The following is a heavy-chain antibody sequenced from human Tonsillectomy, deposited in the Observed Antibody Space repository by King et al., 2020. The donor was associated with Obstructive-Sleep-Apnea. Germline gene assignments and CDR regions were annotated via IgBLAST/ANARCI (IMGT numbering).Heavy chain of an antibody. CDR2: IYYSGST. CDR3: ARGGRYFDWPPFDY. D-gene: IGHD3-9*01. Sequence: QLPESGPGLVKPSETLSLTCTVSGGSISSYYWSWLRQPPGKGLEWIGYIYYSGSTNYNPSLKSRVTISVDTSKNQFSLKLSSVTAADTAVYYCARGGRYFDWPPFDYWGQGTLVTVSS. CDR1: GGSISSYY. V-gene: IGHV4-59*01. J-gene: IGHJ4*02.